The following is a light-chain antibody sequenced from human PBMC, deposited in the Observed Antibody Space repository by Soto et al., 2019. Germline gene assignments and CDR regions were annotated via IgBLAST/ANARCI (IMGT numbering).Light chain of an antibody. J-gene: IGKJ1*01. Sequence: DIQMTQSPSSLSASVGDRVTITCRASQSISSYLNWYQQKPGKAPKLLIYASSSLQSGVPSRFRGSVSGTDFTLTISILQPEDFATYYCQQSYSTPPTFGQGTKVEIK. CDR3: QQSYSTPPT. CDR1: QSISSY. V-gene: IGKV1-39*01. CDR2: ASS.